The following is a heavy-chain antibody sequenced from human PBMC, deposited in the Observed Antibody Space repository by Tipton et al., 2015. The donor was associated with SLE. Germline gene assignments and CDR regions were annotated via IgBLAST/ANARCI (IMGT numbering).Heavy chain of an antibody. V-gene: IGHV6-1*01. CDR1: GDSVSTNSAA. D-gene: IGHD2-2*01. CDR3: ARVWGTGSRGGDY. CDR2: TYYRSKWYS. Sequence: GLVKPSQTLSLTCAISGDSVSTNSAAWTWIRQSPSRGLEWLGRTYYRSKWYSDYAVSVKSRITINPDTSKNQFSLQLNSVTPEDTAVYYCARVWGTGSRGGDYWGQGTLVTVSS. J-gene: IGHJ4*02.